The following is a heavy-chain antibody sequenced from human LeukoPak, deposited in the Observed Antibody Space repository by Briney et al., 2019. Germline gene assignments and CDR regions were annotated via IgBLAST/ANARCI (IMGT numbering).Heavy chain of an antibody. D-gene: IGHD1-26*01. CDR1: GFDFNNYV. J-gene: IGHJ3*02. CDR3: AKDRFYSGSPRAFDM. CDR2: YSSGGKHP. Sequence: PGGSLRLSCAASGFDFNNYVIHWVRQAPGKGLEWVTIYSSGGKHPYSADSVKGRFTPSRDNSKNTIYLQMNSLRPDDTAIYYCAKDRFYSGSPRAFDMWGRGTMVTVSS. V-gene: IGHV3-30*18.